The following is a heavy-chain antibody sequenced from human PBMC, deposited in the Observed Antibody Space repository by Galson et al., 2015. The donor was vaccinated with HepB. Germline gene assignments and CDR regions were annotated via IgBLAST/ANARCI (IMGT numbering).Heavy chain of an antibody. D-gene: IGHD6-19*01. J-gene: IGHJ6*02. Sequence: SLRLSCAASGFTFSNAWMSWVRQAPGKGPEWVGRIKSQTDGGTTDYAAPVKGRFTISRDDSKNTLYLQMNSLKTEDTAVYYCTTSTGYSSGWYNYYYYYGMDVWGQGTTVTVSS. V-gene: IGHV3-15*01. CDR2: IKSQTDGGTT. CDR1: GFTFSNAW. CDR3: TTSTGYSSGWYNYYYYYGMDV.